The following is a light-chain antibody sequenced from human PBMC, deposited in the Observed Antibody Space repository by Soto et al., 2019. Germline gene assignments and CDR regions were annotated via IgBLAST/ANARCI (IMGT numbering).Light chain of an antibody. J-gene: IGLJ3*02. CDR3: CSYKRGYTWV. CDR1: SSDVGDGDF. CDR2: KVS. Sequence: QSALTQPASVSGSPRQSSTISCTGTSSDVGDGDFVSWYQQRPGNAPKLMIYKVSNRPSGVSNRFSGSKSGNTASLTISGLQAEDEADYYCCSYKRGYTWVFGGGTKLTVL. V-gene: IGLV2-14*01.